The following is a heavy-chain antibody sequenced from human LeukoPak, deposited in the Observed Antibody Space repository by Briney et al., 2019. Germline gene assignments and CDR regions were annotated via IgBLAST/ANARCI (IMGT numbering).Heavy chain of an antibody. CDR1: GFTFNIYA. Sequence: PGGSLRLSCAASGFTFNIYAMNWVRQAPGKGLEWVAVISYDGSNKYYADSVKGRFTISRDNSKNTLYLQMNSLRAEDTAVYYCARDEELFSNYYGSGSYEYRGQGTLVTVSS. V-gene: IGHV3-30-3*01. CDR2: ISYDGSNK. CDR3: ARDEELFSNYYGSGSYEY. D-gene: IGHD3-10*01. J-gene: IGHJ4*02.